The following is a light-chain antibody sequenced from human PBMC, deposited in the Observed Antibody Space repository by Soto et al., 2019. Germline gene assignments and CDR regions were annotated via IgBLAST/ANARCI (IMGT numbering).Light chain of an antibody. J-gene: IGLJ2*01. V-gene: IGLV2-14*01. CDR2: AVT. Sequence: QSALTQPASVSGSPGQSITISCTGTSSDVGGYNHVSWYQQYPGKAPKLMIYAVTNRPSGVSNRFSGSKSGNTASLTISGLQAEDEADYYCSSFTSTNTLLFGGGTKVTVL. CDR3: SSFTSTNTLL. CDR1: SSDVGGYNH.